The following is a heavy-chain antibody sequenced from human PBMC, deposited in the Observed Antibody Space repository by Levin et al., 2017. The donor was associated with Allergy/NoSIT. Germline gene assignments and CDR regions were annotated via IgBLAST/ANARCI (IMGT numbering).Heavy chain of an antibody. CDR1: GGSLNNHY. V-gene: IGHV4-59*11. J-gene: IGHJ4*02. CDR2: IYYSGST. CDR3: VISGNYLAPGGY. Sequence: NASETLSLTCTVSGGSLNNHYCSWIRQPPGKGLEWIGYIYYSGSTIYSPSLKSRVTISVDTSKNQFYLKLSSVTAADTAVYYCVISGNYLAPGGYWGQGTLVTVSS. D-gene: IGHD3-10*01.